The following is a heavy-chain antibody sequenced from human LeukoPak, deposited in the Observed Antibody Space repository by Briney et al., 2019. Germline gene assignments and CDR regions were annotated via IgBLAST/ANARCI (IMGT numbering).Heavy chain of an antibody. J-gene: IGHJ4*02. D-gene: IGHD1-26*01. CDR2: ISAYNGNT. CDR1: GYTFTSYG. Sequence: ASVKVSCKASGYTFTSYGISWVRQAPGQGLEWMGWISAYNGNTNYAQKLQGRVTMTTDTSTSTAYMELRSLRSDDTAVYYCARDGELLVGATRGFDYWGQGTLVTVSS. V-gene: IGHV1-18*01. CDR3: ARDGELLVGATRGFDY.